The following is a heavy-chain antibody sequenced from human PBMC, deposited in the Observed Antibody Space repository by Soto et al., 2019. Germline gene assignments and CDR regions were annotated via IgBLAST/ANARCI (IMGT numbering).Heavy chain of an antibody. J-gene: IGHJ6*02. CDR2: ISGSGGST. CDR1: GFTFSSYA. V-gene: IGHV3-23*01. CDR3: AKALDIVGATFGYYYGMDV. D-gene: IGHD1-26*01. Sequence: GGSLRLSCAASGFTFSSYAMSWVRQAPGKGLEWVSAISGSGGSTYYADSVKGRFTISRDNSKNTLYLQMNSLRAEDTAVYYCAKALDIVGATFGYYYGMDVWGQGTTVTVSS.